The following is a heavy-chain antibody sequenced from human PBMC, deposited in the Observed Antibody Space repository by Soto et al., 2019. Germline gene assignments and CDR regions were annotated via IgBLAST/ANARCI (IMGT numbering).Heavy chain of an antibody. V-gene: IGHV4-39*01. J-gene: IGHJ1*01. Sequence: QLRLLESGPGVVKPAETLSLTCTVSGGSISTTFYYWGWIRQSPGKGLEWIGTVFYNGKTFYSPSLHSLISIPVDTSENQFSLRLTSVTAADTAVYYCARHPINDDNYPAEVNFWGQGTLVTVSS. CDR3: ARHPINDDNYPAEVNF. D-gene: IGHD1-1*01. CDR1: GGSISTTFYY. CDR2: VFYNGKT.